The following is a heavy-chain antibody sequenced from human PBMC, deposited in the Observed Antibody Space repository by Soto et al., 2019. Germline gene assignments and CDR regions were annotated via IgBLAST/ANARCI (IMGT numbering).Heavy chain of an antibody. CDR1: GFTFSSYG. V-gene: IGHV3-30*18. J-gene: IGHJ6*02. Sequence: QVQLVESGGGVVQPGRSLRLSCAASGFTFSSYGMHWVRQAPGKGLEWVAVISYDGSNKYYADSVKGRFTISRDNSNNTLDLQMHSLRAEDTAVYYCAKDTLLLGSSWYWSSYYYNGMDVWGQGTTVTVSS. CDR3: AKDTLLLGSSWYWSSYYYNGMDV. CDR2: ISYDGSNK. D-gene: IGHD6-13*01.